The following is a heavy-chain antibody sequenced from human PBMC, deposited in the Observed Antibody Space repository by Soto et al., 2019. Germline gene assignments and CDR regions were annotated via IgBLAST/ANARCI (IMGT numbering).Heavy chain of an antibody. D-gene: IGHD2-2*01. CDR3: ARDLQGEDIVLVPAAPGY. V-gene: IGHV1-3*01. CDR1: GYTFTSYA. Sequence: ASVKVSCKASGYTFTSYAMHWVRQAPGQRLEWMGWINAGNGNTKYSQKFQGRVTITRDTSASTAYMELSSLRSEDTAVYYCARDLQGEDIVLVPAAPGYWGQGTLVTVSS. J-gene: IGHJ4*02. CDR2: INAGNGNT.